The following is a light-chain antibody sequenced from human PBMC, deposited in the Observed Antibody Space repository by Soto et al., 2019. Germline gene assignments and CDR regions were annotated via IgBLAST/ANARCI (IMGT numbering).Light chain of an antibody. CDR2: GSS. Sequence: EIVMTQSPATLSVSPGDSVTLSCRASQLFSSNLAWYQRRPGQAPRLLIYGSSTRATGVPPRFSGSASGTEFTLNISSLQSEDFGVYYCQQYNDWPRTFGQGTRLEI. CDR1: QLFSSN. V-gene: IGKV3-15*01. CDR3: QQYNDWPRT. J-gene: IGKJ5*01.